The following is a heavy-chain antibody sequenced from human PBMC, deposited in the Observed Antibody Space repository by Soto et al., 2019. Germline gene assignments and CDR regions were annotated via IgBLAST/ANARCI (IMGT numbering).Heavy chain of an antibody. CDR2: ISYDGSNK. CDR3: ARDIPTTNSVASWSPYYYYYGMDV. CDR1: GFTFSSYA. V-gene: IGHV3-30-3*01. Sequence: GGSLRLSCAASGFTFSSYAMHWVRQAPGKGLEWVAVISYDGSNKYYADSVKGRFTISRDNSKNTLYLQMNSLRAEDTAVYYCARDIPTTNSVASWSPYYYYYGMDVWGQGTTVTVSS. J-gene: IGHJ6*02. D-gene: IGHD4-17*01.